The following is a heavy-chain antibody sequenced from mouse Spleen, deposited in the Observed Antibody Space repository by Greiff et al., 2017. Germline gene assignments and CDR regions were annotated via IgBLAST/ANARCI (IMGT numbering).Heavy chain of an antibody. V-gene: IGHV1-81*01. CDR2: IYPRSGNT. CDR1: GYTFTSYG. J-gene: IGHJ4*01. Sequence: QVQLQQSGAELARPGASVKLSCKASGYTFTSYGISWVKQRTGQGLEWIGEIYPRSGNTYYNEKFKGKATLTADKSSSTAYMELRSLTSEDSAVYFCARWTTVVATRAMDYWGQGTSVTVSS. CDR3: ARWTTVVATRAMDY. D-gene: IGHD1-1*01.